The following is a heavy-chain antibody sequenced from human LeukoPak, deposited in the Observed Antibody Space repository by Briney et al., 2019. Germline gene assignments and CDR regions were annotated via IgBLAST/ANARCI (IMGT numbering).Heavy chain of an antibody. Sequence: ASVKVSCKASGYTFTSYDINWVRQATGQGLEWMGWMNPNSGNTGYAQKFQGRVTMTRNTSISTAYMELSSLRSEDTAVYYCARGSFRPDYYDSSGYSYSLEPGDYWGQGTLVTVSS. CDR2: MNPNSGNT. CDR1: GYTFTSYD. J-gene: IGHJ4*02. V-gene: IGHV1-8*01. D-gene: IGHD3-22*01. CDR3: ARGSFRPDYYDSSGYSYSLEPGDY.